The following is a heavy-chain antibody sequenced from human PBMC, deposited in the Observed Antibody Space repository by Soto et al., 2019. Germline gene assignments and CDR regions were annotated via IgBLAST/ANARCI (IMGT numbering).Heavy chain of an antibody. CDR3: ARVFSGDYSFFFAY. D-gene: IGHD4-17*01. J-gene: IGHJ4*02. CDR2: IIPIFGTA. CDR1: GGTFSRYA. Sequence: QVQLVQSGAEVKKPGSSVKVSCKASGGTFSRYAISWVRQAPGQRLEWMGGIIPIFGTAKYAQKFQGRVTITADESTTTAYMELSSLTSEDTAAYYCARVFSGDYSFFFAYWGQGTLVTVSS. V-gene: IGHV1-69*12.